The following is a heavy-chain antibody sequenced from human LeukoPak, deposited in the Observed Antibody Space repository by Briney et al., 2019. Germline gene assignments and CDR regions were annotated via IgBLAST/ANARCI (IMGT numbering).Heavy chain of an antibody. V-gene: IGHV4-38-2*02. CDR1: GYSVSSGFF. Sequence: ETLSLTCAVSGYSVSSGFFWGWIRQPPGKGLEWIGSIYHSGSTHYNPSLKRRVTISLDTSKNQFSLRLSSVTAADTAVYYCARDSSGWFDDAFDIWGQGTMVAVSS. CDR3: ARDSSGWFDDAFDI. J-gene: IGHJ3*02. CDR2: IYHSGST. D-gene: IGHD6-19*01.